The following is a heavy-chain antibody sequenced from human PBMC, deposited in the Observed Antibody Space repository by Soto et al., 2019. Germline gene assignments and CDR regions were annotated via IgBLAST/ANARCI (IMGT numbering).Heavy chain of an antibody. V-gene: IGHV1-3*05. J-gene: IGHJ3*01. CDR1: GYTFTNYP. CDR3: ARGRTASSYDAFDF. D-gene: IGHD2-21*02. CDR2: INAANGDT. Sequence: QVQLVQSGPEEKKPGASVKVSCKASGYTFTNYPMHWVRQAPGQRLEWMGWINAANGDTKYSQNFQGRVTITRDTAAAAAYMELSRLSSEDTAVYYCARGRTASSYDAFDFWGQGTMVTVSS.